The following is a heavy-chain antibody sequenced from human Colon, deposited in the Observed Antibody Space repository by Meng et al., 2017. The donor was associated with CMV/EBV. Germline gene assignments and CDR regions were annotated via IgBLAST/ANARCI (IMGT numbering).Heavy chain of an antibody. CDR2: IHYRGST. Sequence: SETLSLTCTVSGGSISSYYWSWIRQPPGKGLEWIGDIHYRGSTNHNPSLKSRVTLSVDRSKNQFSLRLTSVTAADTALYYCARGYDYYDSSGFRKWDAFDIWGQGTMVTVSS. CDR1: GGSISSYY. D-gene: IGHD3-22*01. CDR3: ARGYDYYDSSGFRKWDAFDI. J-gene: IGHJ3*02. V-gene: IGHV4-59*01.